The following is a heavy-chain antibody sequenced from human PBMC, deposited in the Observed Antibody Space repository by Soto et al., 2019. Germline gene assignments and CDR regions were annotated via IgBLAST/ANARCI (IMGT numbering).Heavy chain of an antibody. D-gene: IGHD3-10*01. CDR1: GYTFTNHG. CDR2: ISGYNANT. CDR3: ARDFYPRAYYFDY. J-gene: IGHJ4*02. V-gene: IGHV1-18*04. Sequence: QVQLVQSGPEVKKPGASVKVSCKASGYTFTNHGISWVRQAPGQGLEWVGWISGYNANTKYAQKFQGRVTMSTDTSTNTAYMELRRLISDDTAVYYCARDFYPRAYYFDYWGQGTLVTVS.